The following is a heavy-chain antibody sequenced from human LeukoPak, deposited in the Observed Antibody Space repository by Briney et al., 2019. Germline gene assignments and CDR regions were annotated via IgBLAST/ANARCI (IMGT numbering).Heavy chain of an antibody. CDR3: AELGSFDY. CDR2: IYGSGGST. Sequence: GGSLRLSCAVSGFTFSSYAMSWVRQAPGKGLEWVSAIYGSGGSTNYAESVKARFTISRGNSKNTPYLQRTSLRAKDRAVYYCAELGSFDYWGQGTLVTVSS. CDR1: GFTFSSYA. D-gene: IGHD6-13*01. J-gene: IGHJ4*02. V-gene: IGHV3-23*01.